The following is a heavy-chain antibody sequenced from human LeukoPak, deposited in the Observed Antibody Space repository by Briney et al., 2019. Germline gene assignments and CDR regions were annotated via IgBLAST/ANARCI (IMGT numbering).Heavy chain of an antibody. J-gene: IGHJ4*02. CDR3: ARGSPTSSGWYPYFDY. D-gene: IGHD6-19*01. Sequence: SETLSLTCTVSGGSISSYYWSWIRQPPGKGLEWIGYIYYSGSTDYNPSLKSRVTISVDTSKNQFSLKLSSVTAADTAVYYCARGSPTSSGWYPYFDYWGQGTLVTVSS. CDR2: IYYSGST. CDR1: GGSISSYY. V-gene: IGHV4-59*01.